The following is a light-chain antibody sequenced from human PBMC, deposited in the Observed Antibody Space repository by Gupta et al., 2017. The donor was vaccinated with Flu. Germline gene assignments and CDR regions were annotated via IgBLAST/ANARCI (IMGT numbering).Light chain of an antibody. Sequence: DIQMTQSPSTLAASVGDSVTLTCRASQNVNSWLAWYQHRPGKAPTLLIYKASTLHTGVSSRFSGSGSGTEFTLTISSLQPDDLATYYCQQYNMYPKTFGQGTKVELK. CDR1: QNVNSW. CDR2: KAS. CDR3: QQYNMYPKT. V-gene: IGKV1-5*03. J-gene: IGKJ1*01.